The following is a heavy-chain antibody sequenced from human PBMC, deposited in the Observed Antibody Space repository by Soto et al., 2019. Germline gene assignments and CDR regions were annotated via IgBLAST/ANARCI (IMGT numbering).Heavy chain of an antibody. V-gene: IGHV4-4*07. CDR3: ARDSETTYYYGSGTPMPDY. J-gene: IGHJ4*02. CDR1: GGSISSYY. CDR2: IYTSGST. D-gene: IGHD3-10*01. Sequence: SETLSLTCTVSGGSISSYYWSWIRQPARKGLEWIGRIYTSGSTSYNPSLKSRVTMSVDTSKNQFSLKLSSVTAADTAVYYCARDSETTYYYGSGTPMPDYWGQGTLVTVSS.